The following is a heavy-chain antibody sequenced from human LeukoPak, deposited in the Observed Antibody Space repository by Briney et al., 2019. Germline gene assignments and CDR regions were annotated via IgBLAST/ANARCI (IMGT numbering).Heavy chain of an antibody. D-gene: IGHD6-19*01. CDR2: IRYDGSNK. V-gene: IGHV3-30*02. CDR3: AKDLYSSGWTHFDY. J-gene: IGHJ4*02. Sequence: GGSLRLSCAASGFTFSSYGMHWVRQAPGKGLEWVAFIRYDGSNKYYADSVKGRSTISRDNAKNSLYLQMNSLRAEDTALYYCAKDLYSSGWTHFDYWGQGTLVTVSS. CDR1: GFTFSSYG.